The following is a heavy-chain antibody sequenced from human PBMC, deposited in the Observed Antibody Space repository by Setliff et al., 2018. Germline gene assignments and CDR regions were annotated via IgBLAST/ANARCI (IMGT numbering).Heavy chain of an antibody. Sequence: ASVKVSCKASGYTFTTYAISWMRQAPGQGLEWMGWINTNTGNPSYAQGFTGRFVLSLDTSVSTVYLQISSLKAEDTAVYYCARASRFGTTVYRGYYYMDVWGKGTTVTVSS. V-gene: IGHV7-4-1*02. CDR2: INTNTGNP. J-gene: IGHJ6*03. CDR1: GYTFTTYA. D-gene: IGHD4-4*01. CDR3: ARASRFGTTVYRGYYYMDV.